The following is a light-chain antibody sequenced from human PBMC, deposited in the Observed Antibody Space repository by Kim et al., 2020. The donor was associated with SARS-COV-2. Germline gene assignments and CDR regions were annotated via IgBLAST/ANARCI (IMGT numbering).Light chain of an antibody. J-gene: IGLJ3*02. V-gene: IGLV4-69*01. CDR2: VNDNVYH. CDR3: QTWGTGIQV. CDR1: SGHSTYA. Sequence: QLVLTQSPSASASLGASVKLTCTLSSGHSTYAIAWHQQQPEKGPRYLMKVNDNVYHSKGDGIPDRFSGSSSGAERYLTISSLQSEDEADYYCQTWGTGIQVFGGGTQLTVL.